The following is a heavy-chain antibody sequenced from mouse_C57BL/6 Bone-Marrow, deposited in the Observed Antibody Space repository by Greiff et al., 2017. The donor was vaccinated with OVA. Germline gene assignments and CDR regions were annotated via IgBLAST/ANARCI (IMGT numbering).Heavy chain of an antibody. CDR2: IDPSDSET. Sequence: QVQLQQPGAELVRPGSSVKLSCKASGYTFTSYWMHWVKQRPIQGLEWIGNIDPSDSETHYNQKFKDKATLTVDKSSSTAYMQRSSLTSEDSAVYYCARERGNYYGHFDYWGQGTTLTVSS. J-gene: IGHJ2*01. D-gene: IGHD1-1*01. CDR1: GYTFTSYW. CDR3: ARERGNYYGHFDY. V-gene: IGHV1-52*01.